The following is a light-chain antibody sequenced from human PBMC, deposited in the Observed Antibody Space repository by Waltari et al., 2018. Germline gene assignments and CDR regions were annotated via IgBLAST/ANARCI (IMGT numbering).Light chain of an antibody. Sequence: EVLLTQSPGTLSLSPGERATLSCRASQSVCRSLAWYQQKPGHAPRLLTYGASTRFTGIPDRFSGSGSGTDFSLTISRLEPEDFAVYYCQHYVILPATFGQGTTVEIK. J-gene: IGKJ1*01. CDR3: QHYVILPAT. CDR1: QSVCRS. V-gene: IGKV3-20*01. CDR2: GAS.